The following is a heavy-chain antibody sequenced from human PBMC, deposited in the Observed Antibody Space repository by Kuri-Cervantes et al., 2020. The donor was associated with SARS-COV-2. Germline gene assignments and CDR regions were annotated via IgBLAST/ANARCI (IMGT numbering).Heavy chain of an antibody. J-gene: IGHJ6*03. CDR2: IKQDGSEK. CDR3: ARGPPKYPGQNPYRYYYYMDV. CDR1: GFTFSSYW. V-gene: IGHV3-7*01. D-gene: IGHD3-16*02. Sequence: LSLTCAASGFTFSSYWMSWVRQAPGKGLEWVANIKQDGSEKYYVDSVKGRFTISRDNAKNSLYLQMNSLRAEDTAVYYCARGPPKYPGQNPYRYYYYMDVWGKGTTVTVSS.